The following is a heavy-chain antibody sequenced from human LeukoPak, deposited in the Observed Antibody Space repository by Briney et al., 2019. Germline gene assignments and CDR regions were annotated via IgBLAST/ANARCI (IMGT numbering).Heavy chain of an antibody. V-gene: IGHV3-43*02. CDR3: AKDSRTLSTTMIVVAFDAFDI. CDR1: GSTFDDYA. CDR2: ISGDGGST. D-gene: IGHD3-22*01. Sequence: PGGSRRLSCAASGSTFDDYAMHWVRQVPGKGLEWVSLISGDGGSTYYADSVKGRFTISRDNSKNSLYLQMNSLRTEDTALYYCAKDSRTLSTTMIVVAFDAFDIWGQGTMVTVSS. J-gene: IGHJ3*02.